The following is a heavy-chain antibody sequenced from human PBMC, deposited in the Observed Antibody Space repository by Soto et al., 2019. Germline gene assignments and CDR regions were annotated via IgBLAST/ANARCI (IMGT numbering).Heavy chain of an antibody. Sequence: QVQLVESGGGVVQPGRSLTLSCAASGFTFSSYAMHWVRQAPGKGLEWVAVISYDGSNKYYADSVKGRFTISRDNSKNTVYLQMHSLGAEDTAVYYCAREGSFFDYDFWSGYYTFGGVDYWGHGTLVTVSS. D-gene: IGHD3-3*01. CDR1: GFTFSSYA. CDR3: AREGSFFDYDFWSGYYTFGGVDY. CDR2: ISYDGSNK. J-gene: IGHJ4*01. V-gene: IGHV3-30-3*01.